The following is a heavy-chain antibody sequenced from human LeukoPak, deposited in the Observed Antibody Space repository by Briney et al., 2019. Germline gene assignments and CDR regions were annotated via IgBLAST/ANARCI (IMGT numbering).Heavy chain of an antibody. CDR1: VVTFTSYA. CDR2: SIAILGIA. D-gene: IGHD3-9*01. V-gene: IGHV1-69*04. J-gene: IGHJ4*02. CDR3: ARASLDWGLLDY. Sequence: SENVSCTATVVTFTSYAISSVWHAPRQGLVWRGRSIAILGIANYAQKFQGRVTITADKSTSTAYMELSSLRSEETAVYYCARASLDWGLLDYWGQGNLVTVSS.